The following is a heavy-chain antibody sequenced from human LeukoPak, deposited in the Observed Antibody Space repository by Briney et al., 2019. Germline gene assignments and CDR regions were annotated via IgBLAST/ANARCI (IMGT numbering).Heavy chain of an antibody. Sequence: PGGSLRLSCAASGFTFSSYSMNGVPQAPGKGLEWVSSISSSSSYIYYADSVKGRFTISRDNAKNSLYLQMNSLRAEDTAVYYCARGGGYYDSSGYDVGFDIWGQGTMVTVSS. D-gene: IGHD3-22*01. CDR1: GFTFSSYS. V-gene: IGHV3-21*01. J-gene: IGHJ3*02. CDR2: ISSSSSYI. CDR3: ARGGGYYDSSGYDVGFDI.